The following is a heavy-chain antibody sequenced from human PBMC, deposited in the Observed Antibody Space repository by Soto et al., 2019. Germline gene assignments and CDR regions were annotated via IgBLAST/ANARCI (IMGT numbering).Heavy chain of an antibody. CDR3: VSWVSAHFDY. CDR1: GVTFRRHT. Sequence: HPGGSLRLSCAASGVTFRRHTMSWVRQAPGSGLEWVSTIDPSSANKNYADSVKGRFTISRDNSRNTLDLQMNSLRVGDTALYYCVSWVSAHFDYWGQGTPVTVSS. J-gene: IGHJ4*02. CDR2: IDPSSANK. D-gene: IGHD3-16*01. V-gene: IGHV3-23*01.